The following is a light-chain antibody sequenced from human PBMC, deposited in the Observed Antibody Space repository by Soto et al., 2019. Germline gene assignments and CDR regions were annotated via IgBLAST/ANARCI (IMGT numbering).Light chain of an antibody. CDR1: SRGVGGYNY. CDR2: NVN. CDR3: NSYSNSTTLYV. V-gene: IGLV2-14*01. J-gene: IGLJ1*01. Sequence: QSVLTQPASVSGPPGQSITISCTGTSRGVGGYNYVSWYQQRPGKAPKLMIYNVNNRPSGVSDRFSGSKSGNTASLTISGLQAEDEADYYCNSYSNSTTLYVFGTGTKVTVL.